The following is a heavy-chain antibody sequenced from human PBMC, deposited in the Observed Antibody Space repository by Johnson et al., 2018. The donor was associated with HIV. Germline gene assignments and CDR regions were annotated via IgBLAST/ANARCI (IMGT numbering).Heavy chain of an antibody. CDR2: ISYDGSNK. CDR1: GFTFSSYA. CDR3: ARVKVATINAFDI. J-gene: IGHJ3*02. D-gene: IGHD5-12*01. V-gene: IGHV3-30-3*01. Sequence: QVQLVESGGGVVQPGRSLRLSCAAPGFTFSSYAMHWVRQAPGKGLEWVAVISYDGSNKYYADSVKGRFTISRDNSKNTLYLQMNSLRAEDTAVYYCARVKVATINAFDIWGQGTMVTVSS.